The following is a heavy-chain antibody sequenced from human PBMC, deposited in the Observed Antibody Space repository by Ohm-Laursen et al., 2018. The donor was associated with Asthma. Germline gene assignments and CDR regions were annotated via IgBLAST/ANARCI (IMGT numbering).Heavy chain of an antibody. Sequence: SLRLSCAASGFTFSSYGMHWVRQAPGKGLEWVAAISYDGSNKYYADSVKGRFTISRDNSKNTLYLQMNSLRAEGTAVYYCARDEGIAVAGTNYWGQGTLVTVSS. CDR1: GFTFSSYG. D-gene: IGHD6-19*01. J-gene: IGHJ4*02. CDR2: ISYDGSNK. V-gene: IGHV3-30*03. CDR3: ARDEGIAVAGTNY.